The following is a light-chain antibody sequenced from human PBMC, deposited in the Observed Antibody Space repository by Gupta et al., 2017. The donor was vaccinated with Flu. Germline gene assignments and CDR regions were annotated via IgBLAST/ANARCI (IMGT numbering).Light chain of an antibody. CDR3: SSYTSTNIYV. CDR1: SSDVGGYNY. V-gene: IGLV2-14*03. J-gene: IGLJ1*01. Sequence: QSALTQPVSVSGSPGQSLTIPCTGTSSDVGGYNYVCWYQQHPGKAPKLMIYDVSNRPSGVSNRFSGSKSGNTASLSISGLQAEDEADYYCSSYTSTNIYVFGTGTKVTVL. CDR2: DVS.